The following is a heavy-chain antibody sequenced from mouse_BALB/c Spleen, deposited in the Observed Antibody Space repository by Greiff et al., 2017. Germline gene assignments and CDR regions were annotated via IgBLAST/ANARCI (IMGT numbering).Heavy chain of an antibody. CDR3: ARGRIYGNSRGYYFDY. V-gene: IGHV5-6-5*01. D-gene: IGHD2-1*01. J-gene: IGHJ2*01. Sequence: EVQGVESGGGLVKPGGSLKLSCAASGFTFSSYAMSWVRQTPEKRLEWVASISSGGSTYYPDSVKGRFTISRDNARNILYLQMSSLRSEDTAMYYCARGRIYGNSRGYYFDYWGQGTTLTVSS. CDR1: GFTFSSYA. CDR2: ISSGGST.